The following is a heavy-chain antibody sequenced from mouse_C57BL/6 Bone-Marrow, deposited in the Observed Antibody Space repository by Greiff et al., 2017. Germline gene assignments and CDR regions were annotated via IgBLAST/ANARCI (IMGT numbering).Heavy chain of an antibody. V-gene: IGHV14-1*01. CDR2: IDPEDGDT. CDR1: GFNIKDYY. CDR3: TFFCSSSWYFDV. D-gene: IGHD1-1*01. J-gene: IGHJ1*03. Sequence: EVQLQQSGAELVRPGASVKLSCTASGFNIKDYYMHWVKQRPEQGLEWIGRIDPEDGDTEYAPKFQGKATMTADTSSNTAYLQLSSLTSEDTAVYYCTFFCSSSWYFDVWGKGTTVTVSS.